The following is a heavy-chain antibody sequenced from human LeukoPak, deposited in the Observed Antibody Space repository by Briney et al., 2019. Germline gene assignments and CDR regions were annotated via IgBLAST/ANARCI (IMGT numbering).Heavy chain of an antibody. CDR1: GFTFSTYA. J-gene: IGHJ4*02. CDR3: AKALYGGHDN. D-gene: IGHD4-23*01. CDR2: LSGNGNTI. Sequence: GGSLRLSCAASGFTFSTYAMSWVRQAPGKGLECVSALSGNGNTIYYADSVKGRFTISRDNSKNTLSLQMNSLRAEDTAVYYCAKALYGGHDNWGQGTLVTVSS. V-gene: IGHV3-23*01.